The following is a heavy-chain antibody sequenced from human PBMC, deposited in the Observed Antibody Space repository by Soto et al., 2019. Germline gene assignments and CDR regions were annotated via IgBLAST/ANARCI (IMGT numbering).Heavy chain of an antibody. CDR2: IAHDGSKK. CDR3: AKPRGTVGMGMFYYGMDV. J-gene: IGHJ6*02. D-gene: IGHD3-10*02. CDR1: GFTFSATG. Sequence: GGSLRLSCAASGFTFSATGMHWVRQSPGKGLEWVAIIAHDGSKKYYGESVKGRFSFSKDNSKSMLFLQMDSLRVEDSGIYYCAKPRGTVGMGMFYYGMDVWGPGTTVTVSS. V-gene: IGHV3-30*18.